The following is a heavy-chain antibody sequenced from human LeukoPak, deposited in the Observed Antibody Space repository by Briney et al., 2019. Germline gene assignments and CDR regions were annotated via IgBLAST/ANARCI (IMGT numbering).Heavy chain of an antibody. CDR2: INHSGST. CDR3: ARGSFAAAAGLDY. CDR1: GGSFSGYY. Sequence: SETLSLTCAVYGGSFSGYYWSWIRQPPGKGLEWIGEINHSGSTNYNPSLKSRVTISVDTSKNQFSLKLSSVTAAGTAVYYCARGSFAAAAGLDYWGQGTLVTVSS. V-gene: IGHV4-34*01. D-gene: IGHD6-13*01. J-gene: IGHJ4*02.